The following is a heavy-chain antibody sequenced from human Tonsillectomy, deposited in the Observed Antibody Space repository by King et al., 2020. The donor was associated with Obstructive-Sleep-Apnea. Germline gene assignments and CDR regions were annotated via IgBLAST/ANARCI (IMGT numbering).Heavy chain of an antibody. CDR2: INHSGST. V-gene: IGHV4-34*01. Sequence: VQLQQWGAGLLKPSETLSLTCAVYGGSFSGYYWSWIRQPPGKGLEWIGEINHSGSTNYNPSLKSRVTISVHTSKNQFSLKLSSVTAADTAVYYCARGDYGGIPGYWGQGTLVTVSS. J-gene: IGHJ4*02. CDR3: ARGDYGGIPGY. D-gene: IGHD4-23*01. CDR1: GGSFSGYY.